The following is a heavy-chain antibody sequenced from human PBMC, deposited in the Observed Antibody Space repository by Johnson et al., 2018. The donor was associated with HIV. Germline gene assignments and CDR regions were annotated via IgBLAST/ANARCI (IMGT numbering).Heavy chain of an antibody. CDR2: ISGSGIST. V-gene: IGHV3-23*04. Sequence: VQLVESGGGLVQPGGSLRLSCAASGFTFSSYAMSWVRQAPGKGLEWVAGISGSGISTHYADSVKGQFTISRDNSKNTLYLQMNSLRAEDTAVYYCARDGYKAGAFDVWGQGTMVTVSS. CDR3: ARDGYKAGAFDV. CDR1: GFTFSSYA. J-gene: IGHJ3*01. D-gene: IGHD5-24*01.